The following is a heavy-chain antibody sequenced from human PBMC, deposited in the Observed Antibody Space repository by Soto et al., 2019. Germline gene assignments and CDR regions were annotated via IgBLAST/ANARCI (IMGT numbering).Heavy chain of an antibody. D-gene: IGHD3-3*01. Sequence: GGSLRLSCAASGFTFSNAWMSWVRQAQGKGLGWVGRIKSKTDGGTTDYAAPVKGRFTISRDDSKNTLYLQMNSLKTEDTAVYYCTSLKYYDFWSGYWGAFDIWGQGTMVTVSS. CDR3: TSLKYYDFWSGYWGAFDI. CDR2: IKSKTDGGTT. V-gene: IGHV3-15*01. J-gene: IGHJ3*02. CDR1: GFTFSNAW.